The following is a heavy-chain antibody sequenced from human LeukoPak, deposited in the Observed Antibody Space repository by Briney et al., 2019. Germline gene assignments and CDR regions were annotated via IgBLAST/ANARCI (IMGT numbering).Heavy chain of an antibody. CDR3: TRRGRNNWGEGNDY. V-gene: IGHV4-59*08. Sequence: KTSETLSLTCTVSGGSISSYYWSWIRQPPGKGLEWIGYINDSGSTNSNPSLKSRVTMSVGTSKNQFSLKLSSVTAADTAVYYCTRRGRNNWGEGNDYWGQGTLVTVSS. CDR1: GGSISSYY. CDR2: INDSGST. D-gene: IGHD1-1*01. J-gene: IGHJ4*02.